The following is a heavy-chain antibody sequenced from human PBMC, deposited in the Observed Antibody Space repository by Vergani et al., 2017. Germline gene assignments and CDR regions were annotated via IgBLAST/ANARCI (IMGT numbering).Heavy chain of an antibody. J-gene: IGHJ4*02. V-gene: IGHV3-30*03. D-gene: IGHD3-3*01. CDR1: GFPFSDYG. CDR3: ARDYDFWSGTAFDY. Sequence: QVQLVESGGGEVQPGRSLRLSCSAAGFPFSDYGVHWVRQAPGKGLEWVSVISYDGNKKNYADSVKGRFTISRDNAKNSLYLQMNSLRAEDTAVYYCARDYDFWSGTAFDYWGQGTLVTVSS. CDR2: ISYDGNKK.